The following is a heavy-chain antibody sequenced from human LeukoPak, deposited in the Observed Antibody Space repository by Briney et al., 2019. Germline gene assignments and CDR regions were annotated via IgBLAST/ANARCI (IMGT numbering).Heavy chain of an antibody. CDR3: AREFKVDTGYDFWAPLYDY. CDR1: GGTFSSYA. Sequence: SVKVSCKASGGTFSSYAISWVRQAPGQGLEWMGRIIPIFGTANYDHKFQGRVTITTDESTSAAYKELISLRSEDTAVYYCAREFKVDTGYDFWAPLYDYWGQGTLVTVSS. CDR2: IIPIFGTA. V-gene: IGHV1-69*05. J-gene: IGHJ4*02. D-gene: IGHD3-3*01.